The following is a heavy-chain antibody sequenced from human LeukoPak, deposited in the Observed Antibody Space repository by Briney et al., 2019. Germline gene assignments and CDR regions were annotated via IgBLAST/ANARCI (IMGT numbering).Heavy chain of an antibody. CDR1: GFTFSSYVMH. CDR3: ARLVITMAVDY. Sequence: LRLSCAASGFTFSSYVMHWVRQPPGKGLEWIGSIYYSGSTYYNPSLKSRVTISVDTSKNQFSLKLSSVTAADTAVYYCARLVITMAVDYWGQGTLVTVSS. V-gene: IGHV4-39*01. CDR2: IYYSGST. D-gene: IGHD3-10*01. J-gene: IGHJ4*02.